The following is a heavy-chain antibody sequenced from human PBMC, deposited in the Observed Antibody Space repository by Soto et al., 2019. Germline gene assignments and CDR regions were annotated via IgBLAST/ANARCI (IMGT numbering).Heavy chain of an antibody. J-gene: IGHJ3*02. V-gene: IGHV1-18*01. D-gene: IGHD2-15*01. CDR1: GYTFTSYG. Sequence: ASVKVSCKASGYTFTSYGISWVRQAPGQGLEWMGWISAYNGNTNYAQKLQGRVTMTTDTSTSTAYMELRSLRSDDTAVYYCARDLRDIVVVVAVHAFDIWGQGTMVTVSS. CDR2: ISAYNGNT. CDR3: ARDLRDIVVVVAVHAFDI.